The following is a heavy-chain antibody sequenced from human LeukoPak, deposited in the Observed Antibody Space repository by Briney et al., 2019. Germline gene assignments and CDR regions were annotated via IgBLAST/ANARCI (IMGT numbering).Heavy chain of an antibody. J-gene: IGHJ4*02. CDR2: ISYDGSNK. CDR1: GFTFSSYG. V-gene: IGHV3-30*18. CDR3: AKDFNYYGSGTLGSADY. Sequence: GGSLRLSCAASGFTFSSYGMHWVRQAPGKGLEWVAVISYDGSNKYYADSVKGRFTISRDNSKNTLYLQMNSLRAEDTAVYYCAKDFNYYGSGTLGSADYWGQGTLVTVSS. D-gene: IGHD3-10*01.